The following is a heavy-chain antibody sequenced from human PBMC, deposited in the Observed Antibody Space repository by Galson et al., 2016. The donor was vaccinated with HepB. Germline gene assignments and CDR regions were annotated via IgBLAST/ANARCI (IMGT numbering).Heavy chain of an antibody. CDR2: ANAGDSNT. CDR3: ARRTTGTIWSVDI. D-gene: IGHD1-1*01. Sequence: SLRLSCAASGFTFSCYAMSWVRQAPGKGLEWVSAANAGDSNTFYIDSVKGRFTISRDNSKSTVYLQMDSLRAEDTAVYYCARRTTGTIWSVDIWGQGTTVTVSS. J-gene: IGHJ6*02. CDR1: GFTFSCYA. V-gene: IGHV3-23*01.